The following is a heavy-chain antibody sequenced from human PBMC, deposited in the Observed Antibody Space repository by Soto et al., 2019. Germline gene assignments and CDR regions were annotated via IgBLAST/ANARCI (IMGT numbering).Heavy chain of an antibody. Sequence: ASVKVSCKASGYTFTSYGISWVRQAPGQGLEWMGWISAYNGNTNYAQKLQGRVTMTTDTSTSTAYMELRSLRSDDTAVYYCASPYNWTYSVDYYYGMDVWGQGTTVTVSS. V-gene: IGHV1-18*01. CDR2: ISAYNGNT. CDR1: GYTFTSYG. D-gene: IGHD1-20*01. CDR3: ASPYNWTYSVDYYYGMDV. J-gene: IGHJ6*02.